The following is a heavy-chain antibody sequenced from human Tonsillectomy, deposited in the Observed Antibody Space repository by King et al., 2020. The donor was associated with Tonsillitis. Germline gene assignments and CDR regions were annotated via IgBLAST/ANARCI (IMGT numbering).Heavy chain of an antibody. D-gene: IGHD1-26*01. V-gene: IGHV1-69*01. J-gene: IGHJ4*02. CDR2: VIPFFGTA. CDR1: GGTFSSYA. Sequence: QLVQSGAEVKKPGSSVKVSCKASGGTFSSYAISWVRQAPGQGLECMGGVIPFFGTANYAQRFQGRVTITEDESTSTAYMELSSLRSEDTAMYYCAREGPSGSYFYYWGQGTLVTVSS. CDR3: AREGPSGSYFYY.